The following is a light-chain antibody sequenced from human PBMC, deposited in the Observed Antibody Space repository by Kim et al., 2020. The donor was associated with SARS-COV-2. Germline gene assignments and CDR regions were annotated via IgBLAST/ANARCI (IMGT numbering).Light chain of an antibody. CDR1: DIGSQS. J-gene: IGLJ1*01. Sequence: PGETASITCGGDDIGSQSVHWYQQKPGQAPVLVIYYDRDRPSGITERISGSKSGNAATLTISRVEAGDEADYYCQVWESTSDEKVFGTGTKVTVL. V-gene: IGLV3-21*01. CDR3: QVWESTSDEKV. CDR2: YDR.